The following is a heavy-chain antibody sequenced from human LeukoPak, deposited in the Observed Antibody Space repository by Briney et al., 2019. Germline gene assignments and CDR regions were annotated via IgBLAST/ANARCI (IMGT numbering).Heavy chain of an antibody. V-gene: IGHV3-33*01. CDR2: IWYDGSNK. CDR3: ARVVAPWDPFDY. CDR1: GFTFSSYG. J-gene: IGHJ4*02. Sequence: QPGGSLRLSCAASGFTFSSYGMHWVRQAPGKGLEWVAVIWYDGSNKYYADSVKGRFTISRDNSKNTLYLQMNSLRAEDTAVYYCARVVAPWDPFDYWGQGTLVTVSS. D-gene: IGHD1-26*01.